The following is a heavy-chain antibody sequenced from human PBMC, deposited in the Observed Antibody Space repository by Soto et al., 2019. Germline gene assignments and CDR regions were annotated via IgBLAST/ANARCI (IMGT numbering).Heavy chain of an antibody. CDR1: GASITSTTYF. Sequence: WETLSLTCSLSGASITSTTYFWAWIRQPPGKGLEWVGSIYYSGKTHCNPSLKSRTTISVDRSRNQFSLQVSSVTAADTAVYYCAKNLPRTGRFDYWGQGTVVTVSS. CDR2: IYYSGKT. J-gene: IGHJ4*02. V-gene: IGHV4-39*01. CDR3: AKNLPRTGRFDY.